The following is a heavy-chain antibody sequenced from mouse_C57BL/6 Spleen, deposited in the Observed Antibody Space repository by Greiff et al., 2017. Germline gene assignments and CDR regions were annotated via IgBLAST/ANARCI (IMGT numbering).Heavy chain of an antibody. CDR2: IDPSDSYT. Sequence: QVQLQQPGAELVMPGASVKLSCKASGYTFTSYWMHWVKQRPGQGLEWIGEIDPSDSYTNYNQKFKGKSTLTVDKSSSTAYMQLSSLTSEDSAVYYCARRRVYYGSSYGYFDVWGTGTTVTVSS. D-gene: IGHD1-1*01. CDR3: ARRRVYYGSSYGYFDV. V-gene: IGHV1-69*01. J-gene: IGHJ1*03. CDR1: GYTFTSYW.